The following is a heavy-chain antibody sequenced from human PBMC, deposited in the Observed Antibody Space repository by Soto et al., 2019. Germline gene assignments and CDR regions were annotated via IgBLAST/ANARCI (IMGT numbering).Heavy chain of an antibody. CDR2: IKTRIDSATT. D-gene: IGHD5-12*01. V-gene: IGHV3-15*01. Sequence: EVQLVESGGGLVKPGESLRLSCEASGASFTNAWRNWVRQAPGTGLEWVVGIKTRIDSATTDYAAPVTGRFTISRDDSKNTLYLQMDSLTTEDTAVYYCTTEDPSWLRGLEYWGQGTLVTVS. J-gene: IGHJ4*02. CDR1: GASFTNAW. CDR3: TTEDPSWLRGLEY.